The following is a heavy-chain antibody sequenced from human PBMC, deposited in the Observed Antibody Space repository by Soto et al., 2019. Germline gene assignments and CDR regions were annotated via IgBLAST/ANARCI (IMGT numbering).Heavy chain of an antibody. Sequence: SETLSLTCAVYGGAFSGYYWSWIRQPPGKGLEWIGEINHSGSTNYNPSLKSRVTISVDTSKNQFSLKLSSVTAADTAVYYCARKAIVVVVAAQNWFDPWGQGTLVTVSS. J-gene: IGHJ5*02. CDR1: GGAFSGYY. V-gene: IGHV4-34*01. CDR3: ARKAIVVVVAAQNWFDP. D-gene: IGHD2-15*01. CDR2: INHSGST.